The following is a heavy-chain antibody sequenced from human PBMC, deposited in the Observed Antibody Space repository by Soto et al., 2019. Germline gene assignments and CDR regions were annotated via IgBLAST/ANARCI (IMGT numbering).Heavy chain of an antibody. D-gene: IGHD6-6*01. CDR3: AKEPTLDSSSPYYFDY. CDR1: GFTFSSYA. Sequence: EVQLLESGGGLVQPGGSLRLSCAASGFTFSSYAMSWVHQAPGKGLEWVSAISGSGGSTYYGDSVKGRFTISRANSKNTLYLQMNSLRAEDTAVYYCAKEPTLDSSSPYYFDYWGQGTLVTVSS. CDR2: ISGSGGST. V-gene: IGHV3-23*01. J-gene: IGHJ4*02.